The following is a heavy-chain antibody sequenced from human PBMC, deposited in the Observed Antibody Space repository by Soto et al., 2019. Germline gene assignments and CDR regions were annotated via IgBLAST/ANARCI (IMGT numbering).Heavy chain of an antibody. J-gene: IGHJ4*02. Sequence: QVQLVESGGGVVQPGRSLRLSCAASGFSFSSYGMHWVRQAPGKGLEWVAVILDDGSDKDYTDAVKGRFTISRDNSKNTLYLEMNSLRAEDTAVYYCARDDDYGVNGLDYWGQGTLVTVSS. CDR3: ARDDDYGVNGLDY. CDR2: ILDDGSDK. D-gene: IGHD4-17*01. CDR1: GFSFSSYG. V-gene: IGHV3-33*01.